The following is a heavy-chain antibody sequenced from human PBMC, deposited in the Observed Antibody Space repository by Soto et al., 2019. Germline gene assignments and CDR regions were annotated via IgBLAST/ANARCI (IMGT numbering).Heavy chain of an antibody. CDR1: GGSISSGGYY. Sequence: PSETLSLTCTVSGGSISSGGYYWSWIRQHPGKGLEWIGYIYYSGSTYYNPSLKSRVTISVDTSKNQFSLKLSSVTAADTAVYYCARGSYYYDSSGPKRHGMDGWGQGTTVTVAS. CDR3: ARGSYYYDSSGPKRHGMDG. CDR2: IYYSGST. D-gene: IGHD3-22*01. J-gene: IGHJ6*02. V-gene: IGHV4-31*03.